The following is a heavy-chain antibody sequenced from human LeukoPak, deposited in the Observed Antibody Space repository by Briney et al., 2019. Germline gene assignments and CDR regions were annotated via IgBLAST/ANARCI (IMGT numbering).Heavy chain of an antibody. D-gene: IGHD1-1*01. J-gene: IGHJ3*02. V-gene: IGHV6-1*01. CDR2: TYYRSKWYN. CDR3: ARDRRNTNGFDI. Sequence: SQTLSLTCAISGDSVSSNSAAWNWIRQSPSRGLEWLGRTYYRSKWYNDYAVSVKSRITINPDTSKNQFSLKLRSVTAADTAVYYCARDRRNTNGFDIWGQGTMVTVSS. CDR1: GDSVSSNSAA.